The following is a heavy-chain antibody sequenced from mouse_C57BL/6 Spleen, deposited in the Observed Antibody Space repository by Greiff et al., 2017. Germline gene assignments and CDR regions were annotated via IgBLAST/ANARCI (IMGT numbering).Heavy chain of an antibody. Sequence: EVQLVESGGGLVKPGGSLKLSCAASGFTFSSYAMSWVRQTPEKRLEWVATISDGGSYTYYPDNVKGRFTISRDNAKNNLYLQMSHLKSEDTAMYYCARVGYGSSYGYFDVWGTGTTVTVSS. CDR2: ISDGGSYT. J-gene: IGHJ1*03. D-gene: IGHD1-1*01. CDR3: ARVGYGSSYGYFDV. CDR1: GFTFSSYA. V-gene: IGHV5-4*01.